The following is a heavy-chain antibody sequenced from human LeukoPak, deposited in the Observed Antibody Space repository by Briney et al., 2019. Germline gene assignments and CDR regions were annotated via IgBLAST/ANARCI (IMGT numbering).Heavy chain of an antibody. J-gene: IGHJ4*02. CDR2: ISSSSSYI. Sequence: PGGSLGLSCAASGFTFSSYSMNWVRQAPGKGLEWVSSISSSSSYIYYADSVKGRFTISRDNAKNSLYLQMNSLRAEDTAVYYCARDLPDYYDSSGLRGDWGQGTLVTVSS. D-gene: IGHD3-22*01. CDR3: ARDLPDYYDSSGLRGD. V-gene: IGHV3-21*01. CDR1: GFTFSSYS.